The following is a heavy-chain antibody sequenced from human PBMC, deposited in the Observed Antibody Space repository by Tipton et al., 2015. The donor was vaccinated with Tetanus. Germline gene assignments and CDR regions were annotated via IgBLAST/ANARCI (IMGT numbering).Heavy chain of an antibody. J-gene: IGHJ6*02. CDR2: ISYDGSND. D-gene: IGHD5-18*01. CDR3: AKEDGYIVGPGPPSTYYGLNV. CDR1: GLSFGRYG. V-gene: IGHV3-30*18. Sequence: SLRLSCVASGLSFGRYGMHWVRQAPGKGLEWVALISYDGSNDYYADSVKGRFTISRDNSKNTLYLQMNSLRAEDTAVYYCAKEDGYIVGPGPPSTYYGLNVWGQGTTVTVSS.